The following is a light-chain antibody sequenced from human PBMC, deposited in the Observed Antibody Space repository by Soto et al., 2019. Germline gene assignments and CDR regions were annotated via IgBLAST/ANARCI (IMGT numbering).Light chain of an antibody. J-gene: IGKJ1*01. CDR1: QSVDIN. V-gene: IGKV3-15*01. CDR3: QQYRSWPRT. Sequence: EILLTQSPATLSVSPGERVTLSCRASQSVDINLAWYQQKPGQAPRLLIYGASTRATDMSGTFSGRGSGTEFTLTISNVRPEDFAVYYCQQYRSWPRTFGQGTKVDIK. CDR2: GAS.